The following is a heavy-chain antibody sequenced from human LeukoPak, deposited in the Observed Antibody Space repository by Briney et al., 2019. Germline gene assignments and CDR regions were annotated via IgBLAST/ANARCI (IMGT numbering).Heavy chain of an antibody. D-gene: IGHD2-2*01. V-gene: IGHV3-74*01. CDR1: GFTVSSNY. Sequence: GGSLRLSCAASGFTVSSNYMTWVRQAPGKGLVWVSHINSDGSVTTYADSVKGRFTISRDNAKNTLYLQMNSLRAEDTAVYYCARAVGVAAGLDYWGQGTLATVFS. CDR2: INSDGSVT. J-gene: IGHJ4*02. CDR3: ARAVGVAAGLDY.